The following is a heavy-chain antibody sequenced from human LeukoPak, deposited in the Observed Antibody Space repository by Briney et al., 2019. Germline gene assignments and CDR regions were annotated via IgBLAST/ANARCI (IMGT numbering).Heavy chain of an antibody. V-gene: IGHV4-4*02. CDR1: GGSISSSNW. CDR2: IYHSGST. Sequence: SGTLSLTCAVSGGSISSSNWWSWVRQPPGKGLEWIGEIYHSGSTNYNPSLKSRVTISVDKSKNQFSLKLSSVTAADTAVYYCARGRGGDYYYYGMDVWGQGTTVTVSS. D-gene: IGHD2-15*01. CDR3: ARGRGGDYYYYGMDV. J-gene: IGHJ6*02.